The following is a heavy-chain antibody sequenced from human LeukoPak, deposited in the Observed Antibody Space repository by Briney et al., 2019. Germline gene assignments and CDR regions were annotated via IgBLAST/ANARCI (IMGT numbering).Heavy chain of an antibody. CDR3: AKTDFWSGWSSRGNWFDP. Sequence: GGSLRLSCAASGFTFSSYGMHWVRQAPGKGLEWVAVISYDGSNKYYADSVKGRFTISRDNSKNTLYLQMNSLRAEDTAVYYCAKTDFWSGWSSRGNWFDPWGQGTLVTVSS. CDR2: ISYDGSNK. D-gene: IGHD3-3*01. CDR1: GFTFSSYG. J-gene: IGHJ5*02. V-gene: IGHV3-30*18.